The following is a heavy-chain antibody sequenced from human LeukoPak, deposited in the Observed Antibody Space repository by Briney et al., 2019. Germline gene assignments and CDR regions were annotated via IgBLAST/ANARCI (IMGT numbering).Heavy chain of an antibody. V-gene: IGHV3-7*01. J-gene: IGHJ6*02. CDR3: ARASTSSSWYYDYYYGMDV. CDR2: IKQDGSEK. Sequence: GGSLRLSCAASGFTFSSYWMSWVRQAPGKGLEWVASIKQDGSEKYYVDSVKGRFTISRDNAKNSLYLQMNSLRAEDTAVYYCARASTSSSWYYDYYYGMDVWGQGTTVTVSS. D-gene: IGHD6-13*01. CDR1: GFTFSSYW.